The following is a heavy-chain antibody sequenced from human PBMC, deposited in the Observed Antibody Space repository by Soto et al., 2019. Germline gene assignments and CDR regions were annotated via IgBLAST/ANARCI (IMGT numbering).Heavy chain of an antibody. CDR3: ARDGGGVYVY. D-gene: IGHD2-21*01. V-gene: IGHV4-31*03. CDR2: IYYSGST. CDR1: GGSISSGGYY. J-gene: IGHJ4*02. Sequence: QVQLQESGPGLVKPSQTLSLTCTVSGGSISSGGYYWSWIRQHPGKGLEWIGYIYYSGSTYYNPSPERRVTITVDTSKNQVALKLSSVTAADTAVSYCARDGGGVYVYWGQGTLVTVSS.